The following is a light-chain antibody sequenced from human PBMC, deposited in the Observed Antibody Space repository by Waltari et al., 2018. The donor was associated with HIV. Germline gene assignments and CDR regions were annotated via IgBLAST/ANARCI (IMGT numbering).Light chain of an antibody. V-gene: IGLV3-25*03. CDR2: KDS. J-gene: IGLJ1*01. CDR1: VLASEY. Sequence: SYQLTQPPSVSVSPGQTARVTCSGDVLASEYTSWYQQKAGQVPVLLIYKDSERPSGSPERCAGSSSGTTVTLAIFGVQPEDEADYYCQSSDTNGTYVFGSGTKVTVL. CDR3: QSSDTNGTYV.